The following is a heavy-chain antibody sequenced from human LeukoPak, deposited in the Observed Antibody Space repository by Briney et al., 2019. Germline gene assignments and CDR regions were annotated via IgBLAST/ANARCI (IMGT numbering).Heavy chain of an antibody. CDR3: AREGDRAPNWFDP. Sequence: PGGSLRLSCAASGFTFSSYSMNWVRQAPGKGLEWVSSISSSSSYIYYADSVKGRFTISRDNAKNSLYLQMNSLRAEDTAVYYCAREGDRAPNWFDPWGQGTLVTVSS. V-gene: IGHV3-21*01. CDR2: ISSSSSYI. CDR1: GFTFSSYS. J-gene: IGHJ5*02.